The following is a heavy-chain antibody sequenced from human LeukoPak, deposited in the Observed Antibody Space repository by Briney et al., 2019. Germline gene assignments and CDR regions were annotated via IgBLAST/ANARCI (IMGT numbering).Heavy chain of an antibody. CDR3: ARGGVVPAAPDY. J-gene: IGHJ4*02. Sequence: PGGSLRLSCEASEFTFSSYAMHWVRQAPGKGLEWMAVISYDGSNKYYADSVKGRFTISRDNSKNTLYLQMNSLRAEDTAVYYCARGGVVPAAPDYWGQGTLVTVSS. V-gene: IGHV3-30*04. D-gene: IGHD2-2*01. CDR1: EFTFSSYA. CDR2: ISYDGSNK.